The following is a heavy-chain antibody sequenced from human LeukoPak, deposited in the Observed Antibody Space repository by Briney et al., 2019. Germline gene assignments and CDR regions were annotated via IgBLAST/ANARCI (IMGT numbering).Heavy chain of an antibody. D-gene: IGHD3-22*01. CDR2: IYYSGST. CDR3: AKDGINYYDISGYDI. Sequence: PSETLSLTCTVSDGSITNYYWSWLRQSPGKGLEWIGYIYYSGSTNYNPSLKSRVTISVDTSKNQFSLKLSSVTAADTAVYYCAKDGINYYDISGYDIWGQGTLVTVSS. V-gene: IGHV4-59*01. CDR1: DGSITNYY. J-gene: IGHJ4*02.